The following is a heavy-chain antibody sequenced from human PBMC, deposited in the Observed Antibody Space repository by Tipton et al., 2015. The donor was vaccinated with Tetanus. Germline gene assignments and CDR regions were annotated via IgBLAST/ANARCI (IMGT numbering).Heavy chain of an antibody. J-gene: IGHJ5*02. V-gene: IGHV4-39*01. Sequence: TLSLTCTVSGGSISSGTFYWDWLRQPPGKPLEWIGNIYYTGTTLQNPSLKGRVTMSLDRSKNQFYLKLRSVTAEDTAVYYCSRTEVNWFDPWGQGILVPVSS. CDR1: GGSISSGTFY. CDR3: SRTEVNWFDP. CDR2: IYYTGTT.